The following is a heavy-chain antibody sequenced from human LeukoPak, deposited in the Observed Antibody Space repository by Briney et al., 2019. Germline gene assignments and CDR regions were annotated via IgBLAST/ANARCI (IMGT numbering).Heavy chain of an antibody. CDR3: ASYDILTGHHYPFDY. CDR2: VSYDGSNT. Sequence: GGSLRLSCAASGFTFSSYGMHRVRQPPGKGLEWVAVVSYDGSNTYYADSVKGRFTVSRDNSKNTVYLQMNSLRAEDTAVYYCASYDILTGHHYPFDYWGQGTLVTVSS. D-gene: IGHD3-9*01. CDR1: GFTFSSYG. V-gene: IGHV3-30*03. J-gene: IGHJ4*02.